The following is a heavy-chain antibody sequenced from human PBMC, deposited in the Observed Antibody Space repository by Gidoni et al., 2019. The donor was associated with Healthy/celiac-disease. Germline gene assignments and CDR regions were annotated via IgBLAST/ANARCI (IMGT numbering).Heavy chain of an antibody. D-gene: IGHD6-13*01. CDR3: ASLGYSSSWHFDY. Sequence: QVQLQESGPGLVKPSGTLSLTCAVSGGSISSSNWWSWVRQPPGKVLEWIGEIYHSGSTNYNPSLKSRVTISVDKSTNQFSLKLSSVTAADTAVYYCASLGYSSSWHFDYWGQGTLVTVSS. V-gene: IGHV4-4*02. J-gene: IGHJ4*02. CDR1: GGSISSSNW. CDR2: IYHSGST.